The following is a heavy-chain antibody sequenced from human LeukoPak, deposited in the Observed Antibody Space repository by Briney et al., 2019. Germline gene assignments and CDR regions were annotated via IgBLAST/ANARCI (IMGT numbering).Heavy chain of an antibody. CDR2: ISYDGSKE. V-gene: IGHV3-30*18. Sequence: GGSLRLSCAASGFTFSSYGMHWVRQAPGKGPEWVAAISYDGSKEYYADSVKGRFSISRDNSKNTLYPQMNSLRAEDTAVFYCAKGKALLEYYFDYWGQGTLVTVSS. D-gene: IGHD2-15*01. CDR1: GFTFSSYG. CDR3: AKGKALLEYYFDY. J-gene: IGHJ4*02.